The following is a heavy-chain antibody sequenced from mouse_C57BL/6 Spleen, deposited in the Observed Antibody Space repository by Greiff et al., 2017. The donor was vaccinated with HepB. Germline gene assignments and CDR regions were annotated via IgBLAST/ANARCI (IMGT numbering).Heavy chain of an antibody. D-gene: IGHD2-5*01. V-gene: IGHV5-16*01. J-gene: IGHJ2*01. CDR2: INYDGSST. CDR1: GFTFSDYY. Sequence: EVKLVESEGGLVQPGSSMKLSCTASGFTFSDYYMAWVRQVPEKGLEWVANINYDGSSTYYLDSLKSRFIISRDNAKNILYLQMSSLKSEDTATYYGAKAYSNYVGYFDYWGQGTTLTVSS. CDR3: AKAYSNYVGYFDY.